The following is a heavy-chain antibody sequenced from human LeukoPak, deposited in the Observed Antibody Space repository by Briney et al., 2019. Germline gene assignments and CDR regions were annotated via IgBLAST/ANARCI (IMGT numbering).Heavy chain of an antibody. V-gene: IGHV3-11*04. CDR1: GFTFSDYY. CDR3: ARDTVVRWFDP. CDR2: ISSRGDTM. D-gene: IGHD2-15*01. J-gene: IGHJ5*02. Sequence: GGSLRLSCAASGFTFSDYYMNWIRQTPGKGLEWLSYISSRGDTMFYADSVRGRFTISRDNAKNSLYLQMNSLRAEDTAVYYCARDTVVRWFDPWGQGTLVTVSS.